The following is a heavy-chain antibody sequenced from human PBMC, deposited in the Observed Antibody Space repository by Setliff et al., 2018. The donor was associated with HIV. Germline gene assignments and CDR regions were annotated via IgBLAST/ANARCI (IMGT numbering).Heavy chain of an antibody. CDR2: FYYSGSR. D-gene: IGHD3-9*01. V-gene: IGHV4-39*07. J-gene: IGHJ3*02. CDR3: ARRWGDILNGPDAFDI. CDR1: GGSISSSSYY. Sequence: SETLSLTCTVSGGSISSSSYYWGWIRQPPGKGLEWIGSFYYSGSRYSNPSLRSRVTISIDTSKNQFSVKLSSVTAADTAMYYCARRWGDILNGPDAFDIWGQGTRVTVSS.